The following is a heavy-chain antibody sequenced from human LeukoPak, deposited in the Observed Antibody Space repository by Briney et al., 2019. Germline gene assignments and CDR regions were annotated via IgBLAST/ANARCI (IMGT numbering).Heavy chain of an antibody. J-gene: IGHJ4*02. CDR1: GYTLTELS. CDR2: FDPEDGET. Sequence: ASVKVSCKVSGYTLTELSMHWVRQPTGNGLEWMGGFDPEDGETIYAQKFQGRVTMTEDTSTDTAYMELSSLRSEDTAVYYCATCGGDCYINFDYWGQGTLVTVSS. CDR3: ATCGGDCYINFDY. D-gene: IGHD2-21*02. V-gene: IGHV1-24*01.